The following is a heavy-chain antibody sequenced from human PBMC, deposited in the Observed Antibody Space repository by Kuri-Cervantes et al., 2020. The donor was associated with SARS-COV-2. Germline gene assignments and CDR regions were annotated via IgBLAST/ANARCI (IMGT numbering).Heavy chain of an antibody. CDR1: GVSVSGGSYY. J-gene: IGHJ6*04. CDR2: LDTSGST. CDR3: ARDGVLLWFGELDV. D-gene: IGHD3-10*01. V-gene: IGHV4-61*09. Sequence: SETLSLTCTVSGVSVSGGSYYWSWIRQPAGKGLEWIGHLDTSGSTTYNPSLKSRVTISLDTSENQVSLKLSSVTAADTAVYYCARDGVLLWFGELDVWGKGTTVTVSS.